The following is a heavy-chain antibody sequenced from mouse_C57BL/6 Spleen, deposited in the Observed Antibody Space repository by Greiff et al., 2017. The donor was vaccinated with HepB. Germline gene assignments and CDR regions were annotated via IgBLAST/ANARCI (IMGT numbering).Heavy chain of an antibody. J-gene: IGHJ4*01. CDR1: GFSLSTFGMG. CDR2: IWWDDDK. CDR3: ARIAENYYGSSYNAMDY. D-gene: IGHD1-1*01. Sequence: QVTLKVCGPGILQPSQTLSLTCSFSGFSLSTFGMGVGWIRQPSGKGLEWLAHIWWDDDKYYNPALKSRLTISKDTSKNQVFLKIANVDTADTATYYCARIAENYYGSSYNAMDYWGQGTSVTVSS. V-gene: IGHV8-8*01.